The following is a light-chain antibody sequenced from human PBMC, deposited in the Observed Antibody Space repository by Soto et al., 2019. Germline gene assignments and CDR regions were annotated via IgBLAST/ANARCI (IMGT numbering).Light chain of an antibody. J-gene: IGLJ2*01. CDR3: QVWDSSADCAV. Sequence: SYELTQPPSVSVAPGQSATITCGGSNIGGKSVHWYQQKPGQAPVLVVYDNTDRPSGIPDRISGSNSGSTATLTISRVEAGDEANYLCQVWDSSADCAVFGEGTKVTVL. CDR2: DNT. CDR1: NIGGKS. V-gene: IGLV3-21*02.